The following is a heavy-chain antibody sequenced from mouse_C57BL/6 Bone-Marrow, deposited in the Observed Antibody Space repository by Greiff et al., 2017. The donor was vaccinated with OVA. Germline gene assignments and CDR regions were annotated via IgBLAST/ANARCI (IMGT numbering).Heavy chain of an antibody. D-gene: IGHD1-1*01. CDR1: GYTFTSYW. V-gene: IGHV1-72*01. Sequence: QVQLQQPGAELVKPGASVKLSCKASGYTFTSYWMHWVKQRPGRGLEWIGRIDPNSGGTKYNEKFKSKATLNVDKPSSTAYMQLSGLTSEDSAVYYCARSSITTVVATDWYFDVWGTGTTVTVSS. CDR2: IDPNSGGT. CDR3: ARSSITTVVATDWYFDV. J-gene: IGHJ1*03.